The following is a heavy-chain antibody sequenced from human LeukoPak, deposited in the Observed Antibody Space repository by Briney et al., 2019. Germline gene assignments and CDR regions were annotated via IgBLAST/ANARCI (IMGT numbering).Heavy chain of an antibody. CDR3: VREGEGPLSKDFDY. V-gene: IGHV1-2*02. CDR2: INPNSGGT. CDR1: GYTFTGYY. D-gene: IGHD2/OR15-2a*01. Sequence: EASVKVSCKASGYTFTGYYMHWVRQAPGQGLEWMGWINPNSGGTNYAQKFQGRVTMTRDASMSTAYMELTRLTSDDTAVYYCVREGEGPLSKDFDYWGQGTLVTVSS. J-gene: IGHJ4*02.